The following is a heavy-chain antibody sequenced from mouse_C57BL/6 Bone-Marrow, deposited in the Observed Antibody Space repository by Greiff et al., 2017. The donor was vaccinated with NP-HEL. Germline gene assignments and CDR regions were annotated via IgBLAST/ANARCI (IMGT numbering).Heavy chain of an antibody. J-gene: IGHJ4*01. V-gene: IGHV1-5*01. CDR2: IYPGNSDT. D-gene: IGHD2-5*01. CDR3: LYYSNYGYYAMDY. CDR1: GYTFTSYW. Sequence: VQLQQSGTVLARPGASVKMSCKTSGYTFTSYWMHWVKQRPGQGLEWIGAIYPGNSDTSYNQKFKGKAKLTAVTSASTAYMELSSLTNEDSAVYYCLYYSNYGYYAMDYWGQGTSVTVSS.